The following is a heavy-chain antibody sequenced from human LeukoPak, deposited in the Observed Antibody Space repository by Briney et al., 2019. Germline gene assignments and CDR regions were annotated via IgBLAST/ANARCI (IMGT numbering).Heavy chain of an antibody. J-gene: IGHJ2*01. CDR1: GGSFIGYY. Sequence: PSETLSLTCAVYGGSFIGYYGSLIRQPPGMGLEWIGEINHSGSTNYNPSLRSRVTISVDTSKNQFSLKLSSVTAADTAVYYCARRAWIQHSWYCDLGGRGTLVTVSS. CDR2: INHSGST. CDR3: ARRAWIQHSWYCDL. V-gene: IGHV4-34*01. D-gene: IGHD5-18*01.